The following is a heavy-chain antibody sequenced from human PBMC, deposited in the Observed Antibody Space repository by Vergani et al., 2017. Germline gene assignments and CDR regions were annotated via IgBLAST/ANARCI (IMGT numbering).Heavy chain of an antibody. V-gene: IGHV1-46*01. CDR3: ARAYYDFWSGYPTYYYGMDV. D-gene: IGHD3-3*01. CDR1: GYTFTSYY. J-gene: IGHJ6*02. Sequence: QVQLVQSGAEVKKPGASVKVSCKASGYTFTSYYMHWVRQAPGQGLEWMGIINPSGGSTSYAQKFQGRVTMTRDTSTSTVYMELSSLRSDDTAVYYCARAYYDFWSGYPTYYYGMDVWGQGTTVTVSS. CDR2: INPSGGST.